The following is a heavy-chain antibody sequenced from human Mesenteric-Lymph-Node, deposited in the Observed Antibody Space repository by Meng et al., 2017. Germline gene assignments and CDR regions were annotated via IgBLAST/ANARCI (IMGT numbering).Heavy chain of an antibody. CDR2: ISSSSSYI. CDR1: GFTFSAYE. Sequence: GGSLRLSCAVSGFTFSAYEMNWVRQAPGKGLEWVSSISSSSSYIYYEDSVKGRFTISRDNSKNTLYLQMNSLRAEDTAVYYCAKGRGYFDWLVSDYYGMDVWGQGTTVTVSS. V-gene: IGHV3-21*04. D-gene: IGHD3-9*01. J-gene: IGHJ6*02. CDR3: AKGRGYFDWLVSDYYGMDV.